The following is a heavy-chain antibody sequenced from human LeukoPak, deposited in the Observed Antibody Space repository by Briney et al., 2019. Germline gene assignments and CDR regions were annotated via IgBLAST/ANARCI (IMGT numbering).Heavy chain of an antibody. CDR3: ARDCNTSCCPKLDY. V-gene: IGHV4-31*03. J-gene: IGHJ4*02. CDR2: IYYSGNT. D-gene: IGHD2/OR15-2a*01. Sequence: PSQTLSLTCTVSGGSISSGHNYWSWIRQHPGKGLEWIGYIYYSGNTFYNPSLKSRVTISVDTSKNQFSLRLSSVTAADTAVYYCARDCNTSCCPKLDYWGQGTLVTVSS. CDR1: GGSISSGHNY.